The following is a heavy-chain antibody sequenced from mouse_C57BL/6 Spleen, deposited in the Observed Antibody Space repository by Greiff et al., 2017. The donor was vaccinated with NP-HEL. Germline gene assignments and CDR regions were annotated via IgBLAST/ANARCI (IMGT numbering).Heavy chain of an antibody. D-gene: IGHD2-3*01. CDR2: INPSTGGT. J-gene: IGHJ3*01. Sequence: VQLQQSGPELVKPGASVKISCKASGYSFTGYYLNWVKQSPEKSLEWIGEINPSTGGTTSTQKFKAKAPLTVDKSSSTASLQPKSLTSEDSAVYYCASLIYDGYYIGCAYWGQGTLVTVSA. CDR1: GYSFTGYY. V-gene: IGHV1-42*01. CDR3: ASLIYDGYYIGCAY.